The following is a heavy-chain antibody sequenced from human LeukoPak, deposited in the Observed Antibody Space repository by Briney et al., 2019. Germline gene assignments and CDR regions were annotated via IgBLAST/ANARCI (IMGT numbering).Heavy chain of an antibody. D-gene: IGHD6-19*01. CDR2: ISSSGSIV. CDR1: GFTFSNYW. V-gene: IGHV3-48*04. Sequence: PGGSLRLSCTASGFTFSNYWMTWVRQAPEKGLEWVPYISSSGSIVYYADSVKGRSTISRDNAKNSLYLQMNSLRAEDTALYYCARGPSVGSGWSPDLWGQGTLVTVSS. J-gene: IGHJ5*02. CDR3: ARGPSVGSGWSPDL.